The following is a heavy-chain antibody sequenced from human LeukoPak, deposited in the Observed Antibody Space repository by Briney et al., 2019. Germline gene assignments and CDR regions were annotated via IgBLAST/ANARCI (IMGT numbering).Heavy chain of an antibody. V-gene: IGHV1-2*06. CDR3: ARDPGGSYYMDV. Sequence: ASVKVSCKASGYTFTGYYMHWVRQAPGQGLEWMGRINPNSGGTNYAQKFQGRVTMTRDTSISTAYMELSRLRSDDTAVYYCARDPGGSYYMDVWGKGITVTVSS. CDR1: GYTFTGYY. CDR2: INPNSGGT. D-gene: IGHD1-14*01. J-gene: IGHJ6*03.